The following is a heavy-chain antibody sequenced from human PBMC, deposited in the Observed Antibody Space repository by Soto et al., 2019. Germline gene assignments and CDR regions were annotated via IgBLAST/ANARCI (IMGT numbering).Heavy chain of an antibody. CDR2: ITGSGGST. J-gene: IGHJ4*02. CDR1: GFTFTIYA. V-gene: IGHV3-23*01. Sequence: GGSLRLSCAASGFTFTIYAMSWVRQAPGKGLEWVSAITGSGGSTYYADSVKGRFTISRDNSKNTLYLQMNSLRAEDTAVYYCAKARAAMVRGAAFYFECLGQ. CDR3: AKARAAMVRGAAFYFEC. D-gene: IGHD3-10*01.